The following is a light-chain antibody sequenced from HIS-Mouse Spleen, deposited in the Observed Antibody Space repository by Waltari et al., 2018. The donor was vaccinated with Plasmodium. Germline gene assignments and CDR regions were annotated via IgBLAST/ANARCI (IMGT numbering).Light chain of an antibody. CDR3: QQYYSTPYT. CDR1: QSVLYNSNNKNY. J-gene: IGKJ2*01. CDR2: WAS. V-gene: IGKV4-1*01. Sequence: DIVMTQSPDSLAVSLGERATINCKSSQSVLYNSNNKNYLAWYQQKPGQPPKLLIYWASTRASGVPDRFGGSGAGTEFTHTSSSVQAEDVAVYYCQQYYSTPYTFGQGTKLEIK.